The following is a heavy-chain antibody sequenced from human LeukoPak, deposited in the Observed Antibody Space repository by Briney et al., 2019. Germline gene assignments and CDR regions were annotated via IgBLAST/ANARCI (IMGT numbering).Heavy chain of an antibody. D-gene: IGHD2-15*01. CDR3: ARVLLRGVSDY. Sequence: SVXVSXKASXYTFTSYYMHWVRQAPGQGLEWMGIINPSGGSTSYAQKFQGRVTMTRDTSTSTVYMELSSLRSEDTAVYYCARVLLRGVSDYWGQGTLVTVSS. CDR2: INPSGGST. V-gene: IGHV1-46*01. J-gene: IGHJ4*02. CDR1: XYTFTSYY.